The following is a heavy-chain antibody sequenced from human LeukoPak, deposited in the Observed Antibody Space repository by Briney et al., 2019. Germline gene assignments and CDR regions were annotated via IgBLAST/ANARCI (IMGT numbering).Heavy chain of an antibody. Sequence: GALVKVSCKTSGYSSTSQDMHWVRQAPGQSLEWMGCINPGNGDTRYSQEFQGRVTITRDTSATTAYMELSSLRSDDMAVYYCTLYNYWGQGTLVTVSS. CDR3: TLYNY. D-gene: IGHD2-2*02. CDR1: GYSSTSQD. J-gene: IGHJ4*02. CDR2: INPGNGDT. V-gene: IGHV1-3*03.